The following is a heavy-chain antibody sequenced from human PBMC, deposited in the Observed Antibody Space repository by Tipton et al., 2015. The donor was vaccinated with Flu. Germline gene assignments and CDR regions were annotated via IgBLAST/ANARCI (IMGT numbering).Heavy chain of an antibody. D-gene: IGHD2-21*02. Sequence: CAASGFTFSRYAMHWVRQAPGKGLEWVAIISYDGGDKYYAESVKGRFTISRDNSKNTLYLQMNSLRAEDTAVYYCAPQGVVTEYLDYWGQGTLVTVSS. CDR1: GFTFSRYA. J-gene: IGHJ4*02. CDR3: APQGVVTEYLDY. CDR2: ISYDGGDK. V-gene: IGHV3-30-3*01.